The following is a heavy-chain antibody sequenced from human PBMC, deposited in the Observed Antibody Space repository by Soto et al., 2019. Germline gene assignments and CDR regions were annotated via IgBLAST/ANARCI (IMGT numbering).Heavy chain of an antibody. J-gene: IGHJ6*02. V-gene: IGHV1-2*04. CDR1: GYTFTGYY. Sequence: GASVKVSCKASGYTFTGYYMHWVRQAPGQGLEWMGWINPNSGGTNYAQKFQGWVTMTRDTSISTAYMELSRLRSDDTAVYYCARSYCSSTSCKSNYGMDVWGQGTTVTVSS. CDR2: INPNSGGT. CDR3: ARSYCSSTSCKSNYGMDV. D-gene: IGHD2-2*01.